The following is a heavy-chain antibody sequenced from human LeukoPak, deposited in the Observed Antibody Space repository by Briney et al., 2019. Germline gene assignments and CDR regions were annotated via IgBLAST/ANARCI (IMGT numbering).Heavy chain of an antibody. D-gene: IGHD3-22*01. J-gene: IGHJ5*02. Sequence: PSETLSLTCTVSGYSISSGYYWGWIRQPPGKGLEWIGSIYHSGSTYYNPSLKSRVTISVDTSKNQFSLKLSSVTAADTAVYYCARQPKYYYDSSGYLHWFDPWGQGTLVTVSS. CDR3: ARQPKYYYDSSGYLHWFDP. CDR1: GYSISSGYY. V-gene: IGHV4-38-2*02. CDR2: IYHSGST.